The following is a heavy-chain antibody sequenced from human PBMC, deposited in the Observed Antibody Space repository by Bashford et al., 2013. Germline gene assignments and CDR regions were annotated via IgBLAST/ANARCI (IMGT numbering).Heavy chain of an antibody. Sequence: VRQAPGKGLEWVAVIWYDGSNKYYADSVKGRFTISRDNSKNTLYLQMNSLRVEDTAVYYCARDGGYCNSTRCYDGFDVWGQGTMVTVSS. V-gene: IGHV3-33*01. D-gene: IGHD2-2*01. J-gene: IGHJ3*01. CDR2: IWYDGSNK. CDR3: ARDGGYCNSTRCYDGFDV.